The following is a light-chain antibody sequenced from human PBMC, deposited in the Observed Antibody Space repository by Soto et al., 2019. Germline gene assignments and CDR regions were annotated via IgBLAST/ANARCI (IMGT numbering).Light chain of an antibody. CDR3: QQYVSSPRT. CDR1: QVVGSN. V-gene: IGKV3-20*01. Sequence: TPSPSSLSVPQGARATLYCRGSQVVGSNLAWYQQQPGRAPRLLIFGSSRRATGIPDRFSGSGSGTDFTLTISRLEPEDFAVYYCQQYVSSPRTFGRGTKVDIK. CDR2: GSS. J-gene: IGKJ1*01.